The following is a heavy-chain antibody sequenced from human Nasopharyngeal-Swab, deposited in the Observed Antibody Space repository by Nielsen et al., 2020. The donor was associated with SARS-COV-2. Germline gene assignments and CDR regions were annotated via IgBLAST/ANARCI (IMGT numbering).Heavy chain of an antibody. D-gene: IGHD3-10*01. J-gene: IGHJ6*03. Sequence: SETLSLTCTVSGGSISSSSYYWGWIRQPPGKGLEWIGSIYYSGSTYYNPSLKSRVTISVDTSKNQFSLKLSSVTAADTAVYYCARSGVKTWEGYYYYYYMDVWGKGTTVTVSS. CDR2: IYYSGST. CDR3: ARSGVKTWEGYYYYYYMDV. V-gene: IGHV4-39*01. CDR1: GGSISSSSYY.